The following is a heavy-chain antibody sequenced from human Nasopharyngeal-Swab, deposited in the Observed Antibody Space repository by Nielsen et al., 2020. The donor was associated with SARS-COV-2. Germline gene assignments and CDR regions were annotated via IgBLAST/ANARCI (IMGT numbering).Heavy chain of an antibody. J-gene: IGHJ4*02. CDR2: ISWNSGSI. V-gene: IGHV3-9*01. CDR3: ARDSSGWYRY. Sequence: SLKISCAASGFTFDDYAMHWVRQAPGKGLEWVSGISWNSGSIGYADSVKARFTISRDNAKNSLYLQMNSLRAEDTAVYYCARDSSGWYRYWGQGTLVTVSS. D-gene: IGHD6-19*01. CDR1: GFTFDDYA.